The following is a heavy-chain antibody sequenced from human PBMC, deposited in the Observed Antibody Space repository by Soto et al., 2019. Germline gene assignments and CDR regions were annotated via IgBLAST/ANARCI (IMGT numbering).Heavy chain of an antibody. D-gene: IGHD1-26*01. CDR3: ARASGSSYWFDP. CDR1: GYTFTSYG. J-gene: IGHJ5*02. Sequence: QVQLVQSGAEVKKPGASVKVSCNASGYTFTSYGISWVRQAPGQGLEWMGWSSAYNGNTNYAQKLQGRVTMTTDTSTSTAYMELRSLRTDDKDVSYCARASGSSYWFDPWGQGNLVTVSS. V-gene: IGHV1-18*01. CDR2: SSAYNGNT.